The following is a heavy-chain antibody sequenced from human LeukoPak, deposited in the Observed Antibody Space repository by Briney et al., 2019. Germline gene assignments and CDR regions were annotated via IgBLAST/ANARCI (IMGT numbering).Heavy chain of an antibody. CDR2: IKQDGSEK. V-gene: IGHV3-7*01. Sequence: PGGSLRLSCAASGFTFSSYDMSWVRQAPGKGLEWVANIKQDGSEKYYVDSVKGRFTISRDNAKNSLYLQMNSLRAEDTAVYYCCAGTKFDYWGQGTLVTVSS. J-gene: IGHJ4*02. CDR1: GFTFSSYD. D-gene: IGHD1-26*01. CDR3: CAGTKFDY.